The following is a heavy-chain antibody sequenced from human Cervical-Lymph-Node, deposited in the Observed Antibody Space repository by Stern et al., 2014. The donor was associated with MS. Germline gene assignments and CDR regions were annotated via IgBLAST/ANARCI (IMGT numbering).Heavy chain of an antibody. V-gene: IGHV4-61*02. CDR1: GGSISSGSYY. CDR2: VYPSGST. Sequence: QVQLQESGPGLVKPSQTLSLTCTVSGGSISSGSYYWTWIRQPAGKGLEWVGRVYPSGSTNYNPSLKSRVTISVDTSKNQFSLKLSSVTDADTAVYYCVRDLGRRGADYWGQGTLVTVSS. D-gene: IGHD3-10*01. J-gene: IGHJ4*02. CDR3: VRDLGRRGADY.